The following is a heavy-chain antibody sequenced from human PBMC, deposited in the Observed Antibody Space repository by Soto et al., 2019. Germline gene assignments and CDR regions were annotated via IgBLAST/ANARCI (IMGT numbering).Heavy chain of an antibody. CDR3: ARNWDTTLPSYLDY. CDR2: ISGSGGST. J-gene: IGHJ4*02. Sequence: GGSLRLSFAACGFTVSSYAMSWVRQAPGKGLEWVSAISGSGGSTYYADSVKGRFTISRDNSKNTLYLQMNSLRAEDTAVYYCARNWDTTLPSYLDYWGQGALVTVSS. D-gene: IGHD5-18*01. V-gene: IGHV3-23*01. CDR1: GFTVSSYA.